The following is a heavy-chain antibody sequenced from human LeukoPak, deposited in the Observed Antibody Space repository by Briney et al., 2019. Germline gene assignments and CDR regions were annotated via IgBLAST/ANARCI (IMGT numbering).Heavy chain of an antibody. Sequence: PGGSLRLSCAASGFTFSHFWMSWVRQAPGKGLEWVAYIKKTGSETYYVDSVKGRFTISRDNSKNTLYLQMDSLRGEDTAVYYCAKDPYRVIVATGNYLDPWGQGTLVTVSS. J-gene: IGHJ5*02. CDR1: GFTFSHFW. D-gene: IGHD2-21*01. CDR2: IKKTGSET. V-gene: IGHV3-7*01. CDR3: AKDPYRVIVATGNYLDP.